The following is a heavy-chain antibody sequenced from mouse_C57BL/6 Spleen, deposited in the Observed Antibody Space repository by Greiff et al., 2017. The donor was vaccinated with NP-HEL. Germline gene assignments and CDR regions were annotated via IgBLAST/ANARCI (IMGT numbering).Heavy chain of an antibody. Sequence: VQLQQSGAELVRPGASVTLSCKASGYTFTDYEMHWVKQTPVHGLEWIGAIDPETGGTAYNQKFKGKAILTADKSTSTAYMELRSLTSEDSAVYYCTRLGPLFAYWGQGTTLTVSS. CDR3: TRLGPLFAY. J-gene: IGHJ2*01. V-gene: IGHV1-15*01. CDR2: IDPETGGT. CDR1: GYTFTDYE. D-gene: IGHD3-3*01.